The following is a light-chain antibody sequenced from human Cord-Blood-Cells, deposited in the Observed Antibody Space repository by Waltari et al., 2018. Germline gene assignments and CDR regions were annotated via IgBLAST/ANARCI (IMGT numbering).Light chain of an antibody. CDR1: QSLLHSNGYNY. Sequence: DMVMTQSPLSLPVTPGEPASISCTSRQSLLHSNGYNYLDWYLQKPGQSPQLLIYLGSNRASGVPYRFSGSGSGTDFTLKISRVEAEDVGVYYCMQALQTPRTFGQGTKVEIK. V-gene: IGKV2-28*01. J-gene: IGKJ1*01. CDR2: LGS. CDR3: MQALQTPRT.